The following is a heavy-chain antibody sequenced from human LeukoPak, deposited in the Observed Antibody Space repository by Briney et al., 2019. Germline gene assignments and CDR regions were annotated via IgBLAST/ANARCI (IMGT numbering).Heavy chain of an antibody. V-gene: IGHV4-4*07. CDR2: IYASGTT. CDR3: ARDRDEGSGSYLNFDY. CDR1: GGSISIYY. Sequence: SETLSLTCTVSGGSISIYYWSWIRQPAGKGLEWIGRIYASGTTTYNPSLKSRVTMSVDTSKNQFSLNLSSVTAADTAVYYCARDRDEGSGSYLNFDYWGQGTLVTVSS. D-gene: IGHD3-10*01. J-gene: IGHJ4*02.